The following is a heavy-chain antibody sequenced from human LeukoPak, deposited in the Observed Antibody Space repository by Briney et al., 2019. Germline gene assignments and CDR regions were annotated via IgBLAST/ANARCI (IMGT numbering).Heavy chain of an antibody. D-gene: IGHD6-13*01. V-gene: IGHV3-23*01. Sequence: PGGSLRLSCAASGFTFSSYAMNWVRQAPGKGLEWVSAISGSGGSTYYADSVKGRFTISRDNSKNTQFLQMNSLRAEDTALYYCAKEGAVAGTGGYWGQGTLVTVSS. CDR3: AKEGAVAGTGGY. CDR1: GFTFSSYA. J-gene: IGHJ4*02. CDR2: ISGSGGST.